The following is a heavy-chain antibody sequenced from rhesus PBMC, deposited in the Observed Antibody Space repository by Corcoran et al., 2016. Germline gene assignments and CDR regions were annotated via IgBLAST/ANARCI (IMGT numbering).Heavy chain of an antibody. J-gene: IGHJ6*01. CDR3: VKGYGSSYRYYGLDS. Sequence: EVQLVESGGGLVQHGGSLRLSCAASGCTFSSYGQHWVRQALGKGRGGVVVIGYDGSKKYYADSVKDRCTISRENSKNMRYLQMNNLRVEDMAVYYCVKGYGSSYRYYGLDSWGQGVVVTVSS. V-gene: IGHV3-54*02. CDR1: GCTFSSYG. D-gene: IGHD4-29*01. CDR2: IGYDGSKK.